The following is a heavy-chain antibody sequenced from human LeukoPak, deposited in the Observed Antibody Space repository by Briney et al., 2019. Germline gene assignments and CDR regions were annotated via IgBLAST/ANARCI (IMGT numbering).Heavy chain of an antibody. V-gene: IGHV3-21*01. D-gene: IGHD6-6*01. CDR3: AREEYSSSSVFDY. CDR2: IRSSSSYI. Sequence: GGSLRLSCVASGFTFSSYTMNWVRQAPGKGLEWVSSIRSSSSYIYYADSVKGRFTISRDNAKNSLYLQMNSLRAEDTAVYYCAREEYSSSSVFDYWGQGTLVTVSS. CDR1: GFTFSSYT. J-gene: IGHJ4*02.